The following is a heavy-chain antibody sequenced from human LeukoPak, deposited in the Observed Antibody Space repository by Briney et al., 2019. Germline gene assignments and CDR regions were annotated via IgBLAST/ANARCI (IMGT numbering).Heavy chain of an antibody. CDR3: ARDAIMDV. J-gene: IGHJ6*03. Sequence: GGSLRLSCAASGFTFSTYSMNWVRQAPGKGLEWVSYISSDGTTRYYADSVKGRFTISRDNAKNSLYLQMNSLRAEDTAVYYCARDAIMDVWGKGTTVTVSS. V-gene: IGHV3-48*01. D-gene: IGHD2-2*01. CDR1: GFTFSTYS. CDR2: ISSDGTTR.